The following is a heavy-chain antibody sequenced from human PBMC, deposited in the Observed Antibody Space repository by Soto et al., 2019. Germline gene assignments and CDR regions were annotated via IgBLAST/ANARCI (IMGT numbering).Heavy chain of an antibody. Sequence: QVQLVQSGAEVKKPGSSVKVSCQASGGTFSSYAISWVRQAPGQGLEWMGGIIPIFGTANYAQKFQGRVTITADESTSRAYMELSSLRSEDTAVYYCASGATVTTYEGPPYYYGMDVCRQGTTVTVSS. CDR1: GGTFSSYA. CDR3: ASGATVTTYEGPPYYYGMDV. D-gene: IGHD4-17*01. J-gene: IGHJ6*02. CDR2: IIPIFGTA. V-gene: IGHV1-69*01.